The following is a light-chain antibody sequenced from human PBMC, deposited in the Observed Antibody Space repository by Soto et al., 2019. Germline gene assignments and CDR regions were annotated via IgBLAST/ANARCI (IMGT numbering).Light chain of an antibody. CDR2: WAS. V-gene: IGKV4-1*01. Sequence: DIVMTQSPDSLAVSLGERATINCKSSQSVLYSSNNNNYLAWYQQKPGQPPKLLIYWASTRESGVPDRFSGSGSGTDFTLTISSLQAEDVAVYYCQQYHSTPLTFGGGTKVDI. J-gene: IGKJ4*01. CDR1: QSVLYSSNNNNY. CDR3: QQYHSTPLT.